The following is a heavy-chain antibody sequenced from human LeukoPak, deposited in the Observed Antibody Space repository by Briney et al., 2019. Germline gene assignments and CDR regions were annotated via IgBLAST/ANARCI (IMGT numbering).Heavy chain of an antibody. V-gene: IGHV3-30-3*01. CDR3: AREVAAAGTAFDY. D-gene: IGHD6-13*01. CDR2: ISYDGSNK. CDR1: GFTFSAYA. J-gene: IGHJ4*02. Sequence: PAGSLRLSCAASGFTFSAYAMHWVRQAPGKGLEWVAVISYDGSNKYYADSVKGRFTISRDNSKNTVYLQMNSLRAEDTAVYYCAREVAAAGTAFDYWGQGTLVTVSS.